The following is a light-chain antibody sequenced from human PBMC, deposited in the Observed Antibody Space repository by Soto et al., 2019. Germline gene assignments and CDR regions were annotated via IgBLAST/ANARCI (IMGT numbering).Light chain of an antibody. Sequence: IQMTQSPSALSASVGDRFTITCRASQGIDNYLAWFQQKAGKAPKPLIYGASTLLSGVPSNFSGSASGTDFTLTISSLQPEDLATYYCLQYRAYRSTFDGGTKVDIK. V-gene: IGKV1-16*02. CDR3: LQYRAYRST. CDR1: QGIDNY. CDR2: GAS. J-gene: IGKJ4*01.